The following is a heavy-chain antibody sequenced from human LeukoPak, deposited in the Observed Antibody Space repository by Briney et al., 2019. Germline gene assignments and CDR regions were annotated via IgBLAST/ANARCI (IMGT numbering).Heavy chain of an antibody. CDR1: GGSISSSSYY. CDR3: ARTFGEFFDY. Sequence: TSGTLSLTCTVSGGSISSSSYYWGWIRQPPGKGLEWIGSIYYSGSTYYNPSLKSRVTISVDTSKNQFSLKLSSVTAADTAVYYCARTFGEFFDYWGQGTLVTVSS. CDR2: IYYSGST. V-gene: IGHV4-39*01. J-gene: IGHJ4*02. D-gene: IGHD3-10*01.